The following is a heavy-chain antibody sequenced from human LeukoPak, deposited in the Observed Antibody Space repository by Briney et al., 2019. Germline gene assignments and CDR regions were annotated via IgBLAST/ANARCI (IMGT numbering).Heavy chain of an antibody. CDR2: ISAYNGNT. J-gene: IGHJ4*02. Sequence: EASVKVSCKASGYTFTSYGISWVRQAPGQGLEWMGWISAYNGNTNYAQKLQGRVTMTTDTSTSTAYMELRSLRSDDTAVYYCARDRAWFGELPFDYWGQGTLVTVSS. CDR3: ARDRAWFGELPFDY. CDR1: GYTFTSYG. V-gene: IGHV1-18*01. D-gene: IGHD3-10*01.